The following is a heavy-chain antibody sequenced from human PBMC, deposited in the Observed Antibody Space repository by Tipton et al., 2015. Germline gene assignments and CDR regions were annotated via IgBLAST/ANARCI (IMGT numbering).Heavy chain of an antibody. D-gene: IGHD3-9*01. CDR2: IYYSGST. J-gene: IGHJ4*02. Sequence: TLSLTCDVSGPSISSGYQWGWIRQSPGEGLEWIGYIYYSGSTNYNPSLRSRVAMSMDTSKNQFSLKLSSVIAADTAVYYCACQDYDSLTRDYQTVDYWGQGTLVTVSS. CDR1: GPSISSGYQ. CDR3: ACQDYDSLTRDYQTVDY. V-gene: IGHV4-28*01.